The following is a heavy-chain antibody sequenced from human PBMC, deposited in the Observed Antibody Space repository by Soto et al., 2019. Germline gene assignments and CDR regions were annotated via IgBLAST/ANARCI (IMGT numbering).Heavy chain of an antibody. CDR2: ISSSSSYI. CDR3: ARDLGVPSAGAFDI. J-gene: IGHJ3*02. D-gene: IGHD1-26*01. Sequence: EVQLVESGGALAKPGGSRSLSWAASGLTFSTYSMTGARQPPGKGLEWVSSISSSSSYIYYADSVKGRFTISRDNAKNSLYLQMNSLRAEDTAVYYCARDLGVPSAGAFDIWGQGTMVTVSS. CDR1: GLTFSTYS. V-gene: IGHV3-21*01.